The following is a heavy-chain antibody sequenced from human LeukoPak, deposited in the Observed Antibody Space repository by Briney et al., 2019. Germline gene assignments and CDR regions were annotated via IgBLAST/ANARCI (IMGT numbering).Heavy chain of an antibody. D-gene: IGHD1-26*01. CDR1: GGSISSSSYY. CDR3: ATKWELPPFDY. J-gene: IGHJ4*02. Sequence: SETLPLTCTVSGGSISSSSYYWGWIRQPPGKGLEWIGSIYYSGGTYYNPSLKSRVTISVDTSKNQFSLKLSSVTAADTAVYYCATKWELPPFDYWGQGTLVTVSS. V-gene: IGHV4-39*07. CDR2: IYYSGGT.